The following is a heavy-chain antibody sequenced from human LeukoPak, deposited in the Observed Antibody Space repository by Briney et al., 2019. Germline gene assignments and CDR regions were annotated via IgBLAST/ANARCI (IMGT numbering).Heavy chain of an antibody. Sequence: ASVKVSCKASGYTFTSYYMHWVRQAPGQGLEWMGIINPSGGSTSYAQKFQGRVTMTRDTSTSTVYMELSSLRSEDTAVYYCARARLYDSSGYYGKDFDYWGQGTLVTVSS. J-gene: IGHJ4*02. CDR1: GYTFTSYY. D-gene: IGHD3-22*01. CDR3: ARARLYDSSGYYGKDFDY. CDR2: INPSGGST. V-gene: IGHV1-46*01.